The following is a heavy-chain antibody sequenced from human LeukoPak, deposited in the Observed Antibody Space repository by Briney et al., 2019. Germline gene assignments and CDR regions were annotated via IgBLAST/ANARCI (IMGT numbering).Heavy chain of an antibody. D-gene: IGHD3-3*01. CDR2: IIPIFGTA. V-gene: IGHV1-69*05. Sequence: RASVKVSCKASGGTFSSDAISWGRQAPGQGLEWMGGIIPIFGTANYTQKFQGRVTITTDESTSTAYMELSSLRSEDTAVYYCARVAFYDFWSGPNWFDPWGQGTLVTVSS. CDR1: GGTFSSDA. CDR3: ARVAFYDFWSGPNWFDP. J-gene: IGHJ5*02.